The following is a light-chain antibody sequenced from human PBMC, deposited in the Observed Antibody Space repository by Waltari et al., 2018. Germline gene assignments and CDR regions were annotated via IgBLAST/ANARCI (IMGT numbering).Light chain of an antibody. J-gene: IGKJ2*01. CDR3: QQYSSSPYT. CDR1: QIVSSSY. CDR2: GAS. Sequence: EIVLTQSPGTLSLSPGERATLSCRASQIVSSSYLAWYQQKPGQAPRLLIYGASSRATGIPDRFSGSGSGTDFTLTISRLEPEDFAVYYCQQYSSSPYTFGQGTKLEIK. V-gene: IGKV3-20*01.